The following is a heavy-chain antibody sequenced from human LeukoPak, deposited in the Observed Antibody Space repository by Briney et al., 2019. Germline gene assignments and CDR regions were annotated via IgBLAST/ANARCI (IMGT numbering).Heavy chain of an antibody. CDR1: GGSFSNYY. D-gene: IGHD1-14*01. V-gene: IGHV4-4*07. J-gene: IGHJ6*04. CDR3: ARQPPRYYGMDV. Sequence: SETLSLTCTVSGGSFSNYYWSWIRQPAGKGLEWIGRIYTSGSTNYNPSVKSRVTMSVDTSNNQFSLKLTSVTAADTVVYYCARQPPRYYGMDVWGKGTTVTVSS. CDR2: IYTSGST.